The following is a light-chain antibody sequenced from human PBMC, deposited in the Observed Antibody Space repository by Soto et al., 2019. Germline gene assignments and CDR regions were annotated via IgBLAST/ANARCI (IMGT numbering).Light chain of an antibody. V-gene: IGKV3-15*01. CDR3: QQYNNWPIT. Sequence: EILLTQCPDTLSVSPRERATLSCRASQSVDSNLAWYQQKPGQAPRLLIYGASTRATGISARFSGSGSGTEFTLTISSLQSEDFAVYYCQQYNNWPITFGQGTRLEI. CDR2: GAS. J-gene: IGKJ5*01. CDR1: QSVDSN.